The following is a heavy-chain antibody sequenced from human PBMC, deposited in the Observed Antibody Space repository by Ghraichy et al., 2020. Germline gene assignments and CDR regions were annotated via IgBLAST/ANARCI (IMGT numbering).Heavy chain of an antibody. CDR3: ARHAGYDILTGYYIFGWFDP. V-gene: IGHV4-39*01. CDR2: IYYSGST. Sequence: SETLSLTCTVSGGSISSSSYYWGWIRQPPGKGLEWIGSIYYSGSTYYNPSLKSRVTISVDTSKNQFSLKLSSVTAADTAVYYCARHAGYDILTGYYIFGWFDPWGQGTLVTVSS. D-gene: IGHD3-9*01. CDR1: GGSISSSSYY. J-gene: IGHJ5*02.